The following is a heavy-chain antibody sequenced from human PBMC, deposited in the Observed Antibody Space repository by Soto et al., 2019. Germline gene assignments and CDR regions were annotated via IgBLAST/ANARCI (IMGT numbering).Heavy chain of an antibody. Sequence: EMQLVESGGGLVQPGWPLRLSCVGSGLTFRNDWLSWVRQAPGKGLEWVANINQEGSERYYVDSVRGRFTISRDNVENSLYLQLNSLRPEDTAVYYCAVYGYGVSAAAYWGQGTLVTVSS. CDR2: INQEGSER. CDR3: AVYGYGVSAAAY. V-gene: IGHV3-7*03. CDR1: GLTFRNDW. D-gene: IGHD4-17*01. J-gene: IGHJ4*02.